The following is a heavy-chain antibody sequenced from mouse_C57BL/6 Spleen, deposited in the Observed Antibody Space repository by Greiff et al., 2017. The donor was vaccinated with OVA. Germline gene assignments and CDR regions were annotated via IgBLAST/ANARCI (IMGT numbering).Heavy chain of an antibody. J-gene: IGHJ3*01. CDR1: GYTFTDYY. Sequence: EVKVVESGPVLVKPGASVKMSCKASGYTFTDYYMNWVKQSHGKSLEWIGVINPYNGGTSYNQKFKGKATLTVDKSSSTAYMELNSLTSEDSAVYYCARKGFAYWGQGTLVTVSA. V-gene: IGHV1-19*01. CDR3: ARKGFAY. CDR2: INPYNGGT.